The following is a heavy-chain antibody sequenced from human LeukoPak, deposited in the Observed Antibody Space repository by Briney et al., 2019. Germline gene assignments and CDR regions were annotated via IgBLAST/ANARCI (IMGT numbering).Heavy chain of an antibody. V-gene: IGHV5-51*01. J-gene: IGHJ4*02. CDR3: ALGTYSYYFHY. D-gene: IGHD4-4*01. CDR1: GWVLTSYW. CDR2: IYSGGSDT. Sequence: GGALLISLQGSGWVLTSYWIGWVRPQPGKGVEGMGRIYSGGSDTRYSPSFQGRVTISSDEYENTPYLQGSSLKASDAAVYYFALGTYSYYFHYWGQGTLVTVSS.